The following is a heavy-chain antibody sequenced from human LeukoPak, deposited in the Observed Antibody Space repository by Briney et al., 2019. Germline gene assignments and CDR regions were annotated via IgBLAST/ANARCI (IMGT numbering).Heavy chain of an antibody. V-gene: IGHV3-49*03. J-gene: IGHJ4*02. Sequence: GGSLRLSCTASGFTFGDYAMSWFRQAPGKGLEWVGFIRSKAYGGTTEYAASVRGRFTISRDDSKSIAYLQMNSLKTEDTAVYYCTRRDYGDYAGYWGQGTLVTVSS. D-gene: IGHD4-17*01. CDR1: GFTFGDYA. CDR2: IRSKAYGGTT. CDR3: TRRDYGDYAGY.